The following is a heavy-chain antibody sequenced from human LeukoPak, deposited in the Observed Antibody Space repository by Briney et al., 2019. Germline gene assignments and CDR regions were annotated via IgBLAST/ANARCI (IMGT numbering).Heavy chain of an antibody. CDR1: GFTFSSYS. V-gene: IGHV3-21*01. D-gene: IGHD1-14*01. CDR2: ISSSSSYI. J-gene: IGHJ3*02. Sequence: PGGSLRLSCAASGFTFSSYSMNWARQAPGKGLEWVSSISSSSSYIYYADSVKGRFTISRDNAKNSLYLQMNSLRAEDTAVYYCARGGGTDAFDIWGQGTMVTVSS. CDR3: ARGGGTDAFDI.